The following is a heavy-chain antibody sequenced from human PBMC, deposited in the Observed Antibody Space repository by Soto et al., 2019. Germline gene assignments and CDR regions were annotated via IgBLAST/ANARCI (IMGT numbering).Heavy chain of an antibody. CDR3: AREIYDSSGYYAPFDY. CDR2: ISSDANHR. V-gene: IGHV3-30-3*01. CDR1: GFTFTTYT. J-gene: IGHJ4*02. Sequence: GGSLRLSCEASGFTFTTYTFHWVRQAPGKGLEWVAVISSDANHRYYADSVKGRFTISRDNAKNSLYLQMNSLRAEDTAVYYCAREIYDSSGYYAPFDYWGQGTLVTVSS. D-gene: IGHD3-22*01.